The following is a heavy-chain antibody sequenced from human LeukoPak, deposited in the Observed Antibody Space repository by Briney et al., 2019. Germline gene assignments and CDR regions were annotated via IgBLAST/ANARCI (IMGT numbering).Heavy chain of an antibody. CDR3: ARGIWAIPFDY. J-gene: IGHJ4*02. CDR2: INHSGST. CDR1: GGSFSGYY. Sequence: PSETLSLTCAVYGGSFSGYYWSWIRQPPGKGLEWIGEINHSGSTNYNPSLKSRVTISVDTSKNQFSLKLSSVTAADTAVYYCARGIWAIPFDYWGQGTLVTVSS. D-gene: IGHD2-2*01. V-gene: IGHV4-34*01.